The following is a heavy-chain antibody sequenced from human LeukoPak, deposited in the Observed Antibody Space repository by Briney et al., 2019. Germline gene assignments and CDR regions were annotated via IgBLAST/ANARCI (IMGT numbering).Heavy chain of an antibody. J-gene: IGHJ5*02. V-gene: IGHV4-61*01. CDR1: GGSISSSSYY. D-gene: IGHD1-26*01. Sequence: SETLSLTCTVSGGSISSSSYYWSWIRQPPGKGLEWIGYIYYSGSTNYNPSLKSRVTISVDTSKNQFSLKLSSVTAADTAVYYCARGGVGWFDPWGQGTLVTVSS. CDR2: IYYSGST. CDR3: ARGGVGWFDP.